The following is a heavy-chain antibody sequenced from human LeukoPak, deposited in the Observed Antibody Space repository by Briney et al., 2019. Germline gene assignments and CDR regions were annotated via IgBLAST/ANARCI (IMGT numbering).Heavy chain of an antibody. J-gene: IGHJ4*02. D-gene: IGHD1-26*01. V-gene: IGHV4-34*01. CDR1: GVSFSGYY. Sequence: SETLSLTCAVYGVSFSGYYWSWIRQPPGKGLEWIGEINHSGSTNYNPSLKSRVTISVDTSKNQFSLKLSSVTAADTAVYYCASSSELLLLGYDYWGQGTLVTVSS. CDR2: INHSGST. CDR3: ASSSELLLLGYDY.